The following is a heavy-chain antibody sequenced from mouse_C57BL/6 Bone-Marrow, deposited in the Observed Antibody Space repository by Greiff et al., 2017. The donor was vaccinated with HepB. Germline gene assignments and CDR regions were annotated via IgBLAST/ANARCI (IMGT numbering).Heavy chain of an antibody. CDR2: IYPRDGST. Sequence: VPLQQSGPELVTPGASVKLSCKASGYTFPSYDINWVQQRPGQGLEWIGWIYPRDGSTKYNEKFKGKATLTVDTSSSTAYMELHSLTSEDSAVYFCARCPYDYDGAWFAYWGQGTLVTVSA. CDR1: GYTFPSYD. D-gene: IGHD2-4*01. V-gene: IGHV1-85*01. CDR3: ARCPYDYDGAWFAY. J-gene: IGHJ3*01.